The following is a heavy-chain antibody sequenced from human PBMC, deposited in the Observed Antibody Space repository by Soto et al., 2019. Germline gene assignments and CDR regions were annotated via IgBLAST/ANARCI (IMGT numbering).Heavy chain of an antibody. CDR1: GYTLKNYG. V-gene: IGHV1-18*01. Sequence: ASVKVSCKASGYTLKNYGLTRVRQPPGQGPEWMGWISANNENTDYVEKFQGRVTLSTDTSANTAYMDLRSLTSEDTAVYYCARGIWVATTASYYFDSWGQGTQVTVSS. D-gene: IGHD5-12*01. CDR3: ARGIWVATTASYYFDS. CDR2: ISANNENT. J-gene: IGHJ4*02.